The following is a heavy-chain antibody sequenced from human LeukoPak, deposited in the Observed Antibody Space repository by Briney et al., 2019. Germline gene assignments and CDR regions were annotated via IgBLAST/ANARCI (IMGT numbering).Heavy chain of an antibody. Sequence: AGSLRLSCAASGLTISSYELNWVRQAPGQGLEWILYISSSGSSLYYEDSGKGRFTSASDNGKKSLYLQMHSLRAEDTAVYYCARDSHKFDSSGYYPDAFDIWGQGTMVTVSS. V-gene: IGHV3-48*03. CDR1: GLTISSYE. J-gene: IGHJ3*02. CDR2: ISSSGSSL. CDR3: ARDSHKFDSSGYYPDAFDI. D-gene: IGHD3-22*01.